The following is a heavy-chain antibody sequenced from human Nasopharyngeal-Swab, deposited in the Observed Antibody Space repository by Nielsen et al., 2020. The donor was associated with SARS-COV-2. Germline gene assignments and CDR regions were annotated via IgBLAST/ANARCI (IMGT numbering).Heavy chain of an antibody. Sequence: GRSLTPSCAVSGLTFSSYETNWVRHVPGKGLEWVSYTSSIGSTIYYADSVKGRFTISRDNAKNSLYLKMNSLRAEDTAVYYCARERGYSYGTYYFDYWGQGTLVTVSS. CDR1: GLTFSSYE. CDR3: ARERGYSYGTYYFDY. D-gene: IGHD5-18*01. V-gene: IGHV3-48*03. J-gene: IGHJ4*02. CDR2: TSSIGSTI.